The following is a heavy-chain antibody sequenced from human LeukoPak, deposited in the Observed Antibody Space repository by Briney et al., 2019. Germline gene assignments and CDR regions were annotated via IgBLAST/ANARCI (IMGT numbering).Heavy chain of an antibody. V-gene: IGHV3-74*01. D-gene: IGHD6-13*01. CDR1: GFSLSSYW. CDR2: INSDGSTT. CDR3: ARRQYRSSWYYFDY. J-gene: IGHJ4*02. Sequence: GGSLRLSCAASGFSLSSYWMHWVRQAPGKGLVWVSRINSDGSTTNYADSVKGRFTISRDNAKNTLYLQMNSLRAEDTAVYYCARRQYRSSWYYFDYWGQGTLVAVSS.